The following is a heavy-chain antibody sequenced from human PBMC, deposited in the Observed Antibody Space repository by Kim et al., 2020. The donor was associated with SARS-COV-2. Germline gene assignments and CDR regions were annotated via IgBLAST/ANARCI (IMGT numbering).Heavy chain of an antibody. Sequence: SETLSLTCNVSGAAISSYGYYWSWIRQHPGKGLEWVGNIDYSGYTSYLPSLQSRVTISLDTSKNQFSLKVRSVTAADTAVYYSAGGICSGRSCYEDWFDP. CDR2: IDYSGYT. V-gene: IGHV4-31*03. CDR1: GAAISSYGYY. J-gene: IGHJ5*02. CDR3: AGGICSGRSCYEDWFDP. D-gene: IGHD2-15*01.